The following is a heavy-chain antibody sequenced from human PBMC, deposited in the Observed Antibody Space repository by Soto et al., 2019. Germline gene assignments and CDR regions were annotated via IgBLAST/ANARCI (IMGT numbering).Heavy chain of an antibody. D-gene: IGHD2-2*01. J-gene: IGHJ1*01. CDR1: GFTFSNAW. V-gene: IGHV3-15*01. CDR3: TTKTGCSSTSGVED. Sequence: GGSLRLSCAASGFTFSNAWMSWVRQASGKGLEWVGRIKSKTDGGTTDYAAPVKGRFTISRDDSKNTLYLQMNSLKTEDTAVYYCTTKTGCSSTSGVEDWGQGTLITVSS. CDR2: IKSKTDGGTT.